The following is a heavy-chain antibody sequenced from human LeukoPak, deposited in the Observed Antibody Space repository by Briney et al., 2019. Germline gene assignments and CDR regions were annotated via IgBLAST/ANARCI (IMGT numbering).Heavy chain of an antibody. J-gene: IGHJ4*02. CDR2: ITGSGRNA. CDR3: AKEIPVAVYLHY. Sequence: GGSLRLSCAASGFTFSSYAMSWVRQAPGKGLEWVSAITGSGRNAYYADSVKGRFTVSRDNSKNTMWLQMNSLRAEDTAVYYCAKEIPVAVYLHYWGQGSLVTVSS. V-gene: IGHV3-23*01. D-gene: IGHD2-2*01. CDR1: GFTFSSYA.